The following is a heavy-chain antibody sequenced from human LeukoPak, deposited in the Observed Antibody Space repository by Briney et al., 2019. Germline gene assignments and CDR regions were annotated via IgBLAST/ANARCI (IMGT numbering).Heavy chain of an antibody. Sequence: SGGSLRLSCAASGFTFSSYSMNWVRQAPGKGLEWVSSISSSSSYIYYADSVKGRFTISRDNAKNSLYLQMNSLRAEDTAVYYCARAWGSDYYFDYWGQGTLVTVSS. D-gene: IGHD3-16*01. V-gene: IGHV3-21*01. CDR1: GFTFSSYS. J-gene: IGHJ4*02. CDR3: ARAWGSDYYFDY. CDR2: ISSSSSYI.